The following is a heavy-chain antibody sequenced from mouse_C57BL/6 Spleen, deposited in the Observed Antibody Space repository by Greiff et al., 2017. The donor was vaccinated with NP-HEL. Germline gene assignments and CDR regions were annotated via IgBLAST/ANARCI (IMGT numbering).Heavy chain of an antibody. V-gene: IGHV1-75*01. J-gene: IGHJ4*01. CDR2: IFPGSGST. CDR1: GYTFTDYY. CDR3: AVITTVVAPYAMDY. D-gene: IGHD1-1*01. Sequence: QVQLQQSGPELVKPGASVKISCKASGYTFTDYYINWVKQRPGQGLEWIGWIFPGSGSTYYNEKFKGKATLTVDKSSSTAYMLLSSLTSEDSAVYFCAVITTVVAPYAMDYWGQGTSVTVSS.